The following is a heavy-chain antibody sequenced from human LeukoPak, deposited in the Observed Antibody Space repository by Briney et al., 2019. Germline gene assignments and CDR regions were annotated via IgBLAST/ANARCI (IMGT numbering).Heavy chain of an antibody. J-gene: IGHJ4*02. CDR2: INHSGST. V-gene: IGHV4-34*01. Sequence: SETLSLTCAVYGGSFSGYYWSWIRQPPGKGLEWIGEINHSGSTNYNPSLKSRVTISVDTSKNQFSLKLSSVTAADTAVYYCARLVRGDYVWGSYRYKGPDYWGQGTLVTVSS. D-gene: IGHD3-16*02. CDR3: ARLVRGDYVWGSYRYKGPDY. CDR1: GGSFSGYY.